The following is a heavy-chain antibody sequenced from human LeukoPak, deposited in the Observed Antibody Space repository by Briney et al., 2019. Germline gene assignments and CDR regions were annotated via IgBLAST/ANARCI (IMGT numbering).Heavy chain of an antibody. CDR2: IKQDGSVK. Sequence: GGSLRLSCAASGFTFSSYWMNWVRQAPGKGLEWVAIIKQDGSVKHYVDSVRGRLTISRDNVKNLLYLQMNSLRAEDTAVYYCTRDFDFSSAIWGQGTLVTVSS. V-gene: IGHV3-7*01. D-gene: IGHD3-3*01. J-gene: IGHJ4*02. CDR1: GFTFSSYW. CDR3: TRDFDFSSAI.